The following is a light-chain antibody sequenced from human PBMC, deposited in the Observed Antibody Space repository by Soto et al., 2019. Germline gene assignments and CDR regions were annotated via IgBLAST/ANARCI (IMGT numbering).Light chain of an antibody. CDR3: QHRNNWLGT. CDR2: DAS. V-gene: IGKV3-11*01. CDR1: KSVGSF. J-gene: IGKJ3*01. Sequence: EIVLTQSPATLSLSPGERPTLSCRASKSVGSFLAWYQQKSGQAPRLLIYDASNRAPGIPARFSGSGSGTDFTLTISSLEPEDFAVYYCQHRNNWLGTFGPGTKVDIK.